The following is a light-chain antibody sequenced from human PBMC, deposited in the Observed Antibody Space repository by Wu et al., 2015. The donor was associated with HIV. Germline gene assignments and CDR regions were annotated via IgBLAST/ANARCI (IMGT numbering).Light chain of an antibody. CDR2: DAS. J-gene: IGKJ4*01. CDR3: QQRSNWPPP. Sequence: EIVMTQSPATLSVSPGERATLSCRASQSVSSNLAWYQQKPGQAPRLLIYDASNRATGIPARFSGSGSGTDFTLTISSLEPEDFAVYYCQQRSNWPPPFGGGTKVEIK. CDR1: QSVSSN. V-gene: IGKV3-11*01.